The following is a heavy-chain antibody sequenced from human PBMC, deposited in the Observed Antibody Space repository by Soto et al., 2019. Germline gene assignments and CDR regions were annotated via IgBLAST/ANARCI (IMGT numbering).Heavy chain of an antibody. Sequence: GGSLRLSCAASGFTFSSYSMNWVRQAPGKGLEWVSSISSSSSYIYYADSVKGRFTISRDNAKNSLYLQMNSLRAEDTAVYYCARDDDTEYSNWFDPWGQGTLVTVSS. J-gene: IGHJ5*02. CDR3: ARDDDTEYSNWFDP. D-gene: IGHD3-22*01. CDR1: GFTFSSYS. V-gene: IGHV3-21*01. CDR2: ISSSSSYI.